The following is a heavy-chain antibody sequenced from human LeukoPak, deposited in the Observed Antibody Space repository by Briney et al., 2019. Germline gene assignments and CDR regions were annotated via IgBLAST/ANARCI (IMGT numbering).Heavy chain of an antibody. J-gene: IGHJ3*02. CDR1: GGTLSSYA. CDR2: IIPIFGTA. D-gene: IGHD3-22*01. CDR3: ARERDYDSSGYYYYAFDI. Sequence: AASVKVSCKASGGTLSSYAISWVRQAPGQGLEWMGGIIPIFGTANYAQKFQGRVTITADKSTSTAYMELSSLRSEDTAVYYCARERDYDSSGYYYYAFDIWGQGTMVTVSS. V-gene: IGHV1-69*06.